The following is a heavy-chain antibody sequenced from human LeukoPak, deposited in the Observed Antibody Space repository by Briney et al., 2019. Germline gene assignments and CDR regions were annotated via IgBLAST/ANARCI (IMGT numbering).Heavy chain of an antibody. CDR3: ARPKTETGYDAFDI. V-gene: IGHV5-51*01. Sequence: GESLKISCKGSGYSFTSYWIGWVRQLPGKGLEWMGIIYPGDSDTRYSPSFQGQVTISADKSISTAYLQWSSLRASDTAMYYCARPKTETGYDAFDIWGQGTMVTVSS. D-gene: IGHD2-15*01. CDR2: IYPGDSDT. CDR1: GYSFTSYW. J-gene: IGHJ3*02.